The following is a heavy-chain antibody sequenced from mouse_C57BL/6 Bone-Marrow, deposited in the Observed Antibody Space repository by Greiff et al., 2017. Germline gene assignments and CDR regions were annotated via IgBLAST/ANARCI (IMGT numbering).Heavy chain of an antibody. CDR2: IWSGGST. D-gene: IGHD2-3*01. CDR3: AGWLLRGVAY. Sequence: VKLVESGPGLVQPSQSLSITCTVSGFSLTSYGVHWVRQSPGKGLEWLGVIWSGGSTDYNAAFISRLSISKDNSKSQVFFKMNSLQADDTAIYYCAGWLLRGVAYWGQGTLVTVSA. CDR1: GFSLTSYG. J-gene: IGHJ3*01. V-gene: IGHV2-2*01.